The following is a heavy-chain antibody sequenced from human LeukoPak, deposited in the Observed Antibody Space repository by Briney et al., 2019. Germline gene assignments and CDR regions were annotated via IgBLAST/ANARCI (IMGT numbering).Heavy chain of an antibody. Sequence: GGSLRLSCAAPGFTFSSNWMHWVRQAPGKGLVWVSRINEDGSTTNYADSVKGRSTIFRDNAKNTLYLQMNSLRAEDTAVYYCVRDLGGRSGHWGQGTLVTVSS. CDR2: INEDGSTT. V-gene: IGHV3-74*01. J-gene: IGHJ4*02. D-gene: IGHD1-26*01. CDR3: VRDLGGRSGH. CDR1: GFTFSSNW.